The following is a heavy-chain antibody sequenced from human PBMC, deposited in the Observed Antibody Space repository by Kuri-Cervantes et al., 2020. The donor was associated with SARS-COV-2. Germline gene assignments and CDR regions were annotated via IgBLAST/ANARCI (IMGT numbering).Heavy chain of an antibody. J-gene: IGHJ4*02. CDR3: ARVLPYCSRASCSRFDY. Sequence: SVNVSCKASVYTFTDYAIHWVRQAPGQRLEWIGWINAGNGDTRYSQKFRGRVTITRDTSASKAYIDLSSLRSEDTALYYGARVLPYCSRASCSRFDYWGQGTLVTVSS. CDR1: VYTFTDYA. V-gene: IGHV1-3*01. D-gene: IGHD2-2*01. CDR2: INAGNGDT.